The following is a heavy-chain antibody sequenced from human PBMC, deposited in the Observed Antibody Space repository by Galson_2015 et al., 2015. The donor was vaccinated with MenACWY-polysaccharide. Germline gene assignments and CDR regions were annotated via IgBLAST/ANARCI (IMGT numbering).Heavy chain of an antibody. CDR2: LSQTTTT. D-gene: IGHD2-15*01. CDR3: AREGFCSGGTCYFYDY. J-gene: IGHJ4*02. V-gene: IGHV3-23*01. CDR1: GFAFSNYG. Sequence: SLGLSCAASGFAFSNYGMAWVRQAPGKGLEWVSALSQTTTTYYSASVKGRFTISRDNSKNTLYLQMNSLRVEDTAVYYCAREGFCSGGTCYFYDYWGQGILVTVSA.